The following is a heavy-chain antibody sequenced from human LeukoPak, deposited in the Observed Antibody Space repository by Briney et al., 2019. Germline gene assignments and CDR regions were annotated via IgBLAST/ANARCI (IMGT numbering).Heavy chain of an antibody. J-gene: IGHJ4*02. CDR2: IYYSGNT. Sequence: SETLSLTCTVSGASMSSYSWSWIRQPPGQGLEWIGYIYYSGNTNYNPSLKSRVTISVDTSKNQFSLKVSSVTAADTAVYYCASAHTSGMDYWGQGALVTVSS. CDR3: ASAHTSGMDY. D-gene: IGHD3-22*01. V-gene: IGHV4-59*01. CDR1: GASMSSYS.